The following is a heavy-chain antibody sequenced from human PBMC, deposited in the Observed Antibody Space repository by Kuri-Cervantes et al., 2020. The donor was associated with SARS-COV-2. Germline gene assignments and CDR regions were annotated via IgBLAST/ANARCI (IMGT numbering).Heavy chain of an antibody. J-gene: IGHJ6*03. CDR2: NNPSGGST. CDR1: GYTFTSYY. D-gene: IGHD3-3*01. Sequence: ASVKVSCNASGYTFTSYYMHWVQQAPGQGLEWMGINNPSGGSTSYEKKFQGRVTMTRDTSTSTAYMVLISMRSEDTAVYYCARGLQRLHTFFDFWSGYSSETMDVWGKGTPVTVSS. CDR3: ARGLQRLHTFFDFWSGYSSETMDV. V-gene: IGHV1-46*01.